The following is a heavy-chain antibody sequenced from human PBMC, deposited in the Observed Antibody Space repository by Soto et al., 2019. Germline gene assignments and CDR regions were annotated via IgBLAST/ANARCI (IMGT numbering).Heavy chain of an antibody. V-gene: IGHV3-23*01. CDR1: GFTFSSYV. Sequence: EVQLLESGGGLAQSGGSLRLSCAVSGFTFSSYVMTWVRQAPGKGLEWVSGISDSGGKTYYADSVKGRFTISRDNSKNTLYLQMSSLRADDTAVYYCAKAATYCSSNSCLRPANPDVWGQGTTVTVSS. J-gene: IGHJ6*01. D-gene: IGHD2-2*01. CDR2: ISDSGGKT. CDR3: AKAATYCSSNSCLRPANPDV.